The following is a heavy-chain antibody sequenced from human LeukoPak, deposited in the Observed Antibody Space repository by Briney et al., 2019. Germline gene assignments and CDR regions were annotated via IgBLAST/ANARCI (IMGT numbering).Heavy chain of an antibody. D-gene: IGHD3-10*01. V-gene: IGHV3-33*06. J-gene: IGHJ4*02. CDR1: GFTFSSYG. CDR3: AKGGRYGSGSYYPDY. Sequence: GGSLRLSCVASGFTFSSYGMHWVRQAPGKGLEWVAVIWYDGSNKYYADSVKGRFTISRDNSKNTLYLQMNSLRAEDTAVYYCAKGGRYGSGSYYPDYWGQGTLVTVSS. CDR2: IWYDGSNK.